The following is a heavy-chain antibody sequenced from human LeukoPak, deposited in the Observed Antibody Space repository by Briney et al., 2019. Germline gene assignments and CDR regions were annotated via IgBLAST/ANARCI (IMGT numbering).Heavy chain of an antibody. V-gene: IGHV1-2*06. D-gene: IGHD2-15*01. CDR1: GYTFTGYY. Sequence: EASVKVSCKASGYTFTGYYMHWVRQAPGQGLEWMGRINPSSGGTNYAQKFQGRVTMTRDTSISTAYMELSRLRSDDTAVYYCARELCSGGSCYSDYWGQGTLVTVSS. CDR3: ARELCSGGSCYSDY. CDR2: INPSSGGT. J-gene: IGHJ4*02.